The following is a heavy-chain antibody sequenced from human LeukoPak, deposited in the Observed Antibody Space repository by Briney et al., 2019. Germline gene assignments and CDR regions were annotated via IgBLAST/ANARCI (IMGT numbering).Heavy chain of an antibody. CDR2: IIPIFGTA. J-gene: IGHJ4*02. CDR1: GGTFSSYA. CDR3: ARGSRRYYDSSSY. D-gene: IGHD3-22*01. V-gene: IGHV1-69*05. Sequence: SVKVSCKASGGTFSSYAISWVRQAPGQGLEWMGGIIPIFGTANYAQKFQGRVTITTDESTSTAYMELSSLRSEDTAVYYCARGSRRYYDSSSYWGQGTLVTVSS.